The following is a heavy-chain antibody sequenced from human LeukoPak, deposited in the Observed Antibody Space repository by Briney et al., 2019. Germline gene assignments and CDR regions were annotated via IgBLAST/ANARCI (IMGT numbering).Heavy chain of an antibody. Sequence: PGGSLRLSCAASGFTFDDYAMHWVRQAPGKGLEWVSGISWNSGSIGYADSVKGRFTISRDNAKNSLYLQMNSPRAEDTASYYCAKDMGYYDSSGYEYAFDIWGQGTMVTVSS. CDR1: GFTFDDYA. D-gene: IGHD3-22*01. CDR2: ISWNSGSI. CDR3: AKDMGYYDSSGYEYAFDI. J-gene: IGHJ3*02. V-gene: IGHV3-9*01.